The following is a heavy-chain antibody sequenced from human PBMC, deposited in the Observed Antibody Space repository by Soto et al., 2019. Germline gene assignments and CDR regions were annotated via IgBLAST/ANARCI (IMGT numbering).Heavy chain of an antibody. D-gene: IGHD3-9*01. CDR3: ARRLRYFDWIDYALDY. Sequence: SETPSLTCAVYGGSFSGYYWSWIRQPPGKGLEWIGEINHSGSTNYNPSLKSRVTISVDTSKNQFSLKLSSVTAADTAVYYCARRLRYFDWIDYALDYWGQGTLVTVSS. J-gene: IGHJ4*02. CDR2: INHSGST. V-gene: IGHV4-34*01. CDR1: GGSFSGYY.